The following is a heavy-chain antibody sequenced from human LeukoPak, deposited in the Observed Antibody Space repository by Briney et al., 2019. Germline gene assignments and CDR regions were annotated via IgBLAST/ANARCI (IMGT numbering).Heavy chain of an antibody. V-gene: IGHV4-34*01. CDR3: PMSHKWLLLDY. CDR2: INHSGST. J-gene: IGHJ4*02. D-gene: IGHD2-15*01. Sequence: PSETLSLTCAFSAASFSGYYWRWIRQPPGKGLEWIREINHSGSTTYNPSLKSRVTMSEDASKTQFSLQLSALMGADTSVYYCPMSHKWLLLDYWGQGTLVTVSS. CDR1: AASFSGYY.